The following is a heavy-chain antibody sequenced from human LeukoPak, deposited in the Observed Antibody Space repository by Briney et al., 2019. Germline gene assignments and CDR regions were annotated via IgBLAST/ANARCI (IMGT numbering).Heavy chain of an antibody. Sequence: GESLKISFKGSGYGFTSYWIGWVRQMPGKGLEWMGIIYPGDSDTRYSPSFQGQVTISADKSISTAYLQWSSLKASDTAMYYCARGGELRDSWFDPWGQGTLVTVSS. CDR2: IYPGDSDT. CDR1: GYGFTSYW. J-gene: IGHJ5*02. CDR3: ARGGELRDSWFDP. V-gene: IGHV5-51*01. D-gene: IGHD1-26*01.